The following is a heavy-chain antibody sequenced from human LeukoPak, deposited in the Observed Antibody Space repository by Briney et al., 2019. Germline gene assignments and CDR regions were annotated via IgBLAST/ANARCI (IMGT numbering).Heavy chain of an antibody. V-gene: IGHV3-30*04. CDR1: GFTFSSYA. CDR3: ARLRPAPRDY. CDR2: ISYDGSNK. J-gene: IGHJ4*02. D-gene: IGHD5-12*01. Sequence: GGSLRLSCAASGFTFSSYAMHWVRQAPGKGLEWVAVISYDGSNKYYADSVKGRFTISRDNSKNTLYLQMNSLRAEDTAVYYCARLRPAPRDYWGQGTLVTVSS.